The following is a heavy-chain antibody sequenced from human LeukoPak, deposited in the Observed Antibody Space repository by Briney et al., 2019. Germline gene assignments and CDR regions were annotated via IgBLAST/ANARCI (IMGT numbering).Heavy chain of an antibody. Sequence: PSETLSLTCTVSGGSISSYYWSWIRQPPGKGLEWIGYISYSGSTNYNPSLKSRVTISVDTSKNQFSLKLSSVTAADTAVYYCASLAAAGTEWFDPWGQGTLVTVSS. J-gene: IGHJ5*02. D-gene: IGHD6-13*01. CDR2: ISYSGST. CDR1: GGSISSYY. CDR3: ASLAAAGTEWFDP. V-gene: IGHV4-59*08.